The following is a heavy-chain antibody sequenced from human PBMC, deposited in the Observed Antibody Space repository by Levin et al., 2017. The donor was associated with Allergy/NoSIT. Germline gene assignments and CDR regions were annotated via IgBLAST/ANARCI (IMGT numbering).Heavy chain of an antibody. CDR2: IYHSGTT. CDR1: GGPITSGNW. CDR3: ARAMYTSGYFDY. J-gene: IGHJ4*02. V-gene: IGHV4-4*02. Sequence: SQTLSLTCAVSGGPITSGNWWSWVRQPPGKGLEWIGEIYHSGTTNYHPSLKSRVTISLDKSKSQFSLKLTSVTAADTAVYYCARAMYTSGYFDYWGRGTLVTVSS. D-gene: IGHD6-19*01.